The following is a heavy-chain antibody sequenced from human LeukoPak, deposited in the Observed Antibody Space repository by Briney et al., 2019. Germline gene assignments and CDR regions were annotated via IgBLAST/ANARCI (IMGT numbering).Heavy chain of an antibody. J-gene: IGHJ4*02. D-gene: IGHD5-24*01. V-gene: IGHV3-74*01. CDR2: INTDGSRT. CDR1: GFTFSSYW. CDR3: ARDQDNYFDY. Sequence: PGGSLRLSCAASGFTFSSYWMHWVRQAPGKGLVWVSRINTDGSRTNYADSVKGRFTISRDNAKNTLYLQVNSLRAEDTAVYYCARDQDNYFDYWGQGTLVTVSS.